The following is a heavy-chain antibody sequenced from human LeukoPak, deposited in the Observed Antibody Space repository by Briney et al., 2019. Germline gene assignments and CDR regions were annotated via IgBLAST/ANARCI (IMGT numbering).Heavy chain of an antibody. CDR1: GGSISSGGYY. V-gene: IGHV4-30-2*01. Sequence: SETLSLTCTVSGGSISSGGYYWSWIRQPPGKGLEWIGYICHSGSTYYNPSLKSRVTISVDRSKNQFSLKLSSVTAADTAVYYCARAYDYSNYAGAYYFDYWGQGTLVTVSS. D-gene: IGHD4-11*01. CDR2: ICHSGST. J-gene: IGHJ4*02. CDR3: ARAYDYSNYAGAYYFDY.